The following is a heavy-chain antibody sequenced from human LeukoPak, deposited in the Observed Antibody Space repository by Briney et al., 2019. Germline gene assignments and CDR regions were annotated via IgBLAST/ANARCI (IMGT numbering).Heavy chain of an antibody. CDR2: IYYSGST. CDR3: ARGPSFPLYYFTS. Sequence: SETLSLTCTVSGGSISSYYWSWIRQPPGKGLEWIGYIYYSGSTNYNPSLKSRVTISVDTSKNQFSLKLSSVTDADTGFYYCARGPSFPLYYFTSWGQGTLVTVSS. V-gene: IGHV4-59*12. J-gene: IGHJ4*02. D-gene: IGHD2-21*01. CDR1: GGSISSYY.